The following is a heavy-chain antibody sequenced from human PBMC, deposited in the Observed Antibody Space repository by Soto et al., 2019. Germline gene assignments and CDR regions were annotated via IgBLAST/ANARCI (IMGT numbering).Heavy chain of an antibody. J-gene: IGHJ3*02. CDR3: ARDPVGQETDYGEADDAFDI. V-gene: IGHV4-31*03. CDR2: IYYSGST. Sequence: NPSETLSLTCTVSGGSISSGGYYWSWTRQHPGKGLEWIGYIYYSGSTYYNPSLKSRVTISVDTSKNQFSLKLSSVTAADTAVYYCARDPVGQETDYGEADDAFDIWGQGTMVTVSS. D-gene: IGHD4-17*01. CDR1: GGSISSGGYY.